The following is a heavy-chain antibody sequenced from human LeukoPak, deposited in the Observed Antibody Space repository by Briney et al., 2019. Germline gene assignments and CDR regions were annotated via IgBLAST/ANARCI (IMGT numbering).Heavy chain of an antibody. J-gene: IGHJ3*02. CDR1: GYTFTGYY. Sequence: GASVKVSCKASGYTFTGYYMHWVRQAPGQGLEWMGWINPNSGGTNYAQKFQGRVTMTRDTSISTAYMELSRLRSDDTAVYYCARDRSITMVRGAFDIWGQGTMVTVSS. CDR3: ARDRSITMVRGAFDI. CDR2: INPNSGGT. D-gene: IGHD3-10*01. V-gene: IGHV1-2*02.